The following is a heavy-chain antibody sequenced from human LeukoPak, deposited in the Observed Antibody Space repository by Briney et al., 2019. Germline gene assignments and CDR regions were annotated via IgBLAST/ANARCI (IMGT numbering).Heavy chain of an antibody. Sequence: SETLSLTCTVSGGSISSYYWSWIRQPPGKGLEWIGYIYYSGSTNYNPSLKSRVTISVDTSKNQFSLKLSSVTAADTAVYYFATDVGIRYFDYWGQGTLVTVSS. CDR3: ATDVGIRYFDY. J-gene: IGHJ4*02. D-gene: IGHD3-9*01. V-gene: IGHV4-59*01. CDR2: IYYSGST. CDR1: GGSISSYY.